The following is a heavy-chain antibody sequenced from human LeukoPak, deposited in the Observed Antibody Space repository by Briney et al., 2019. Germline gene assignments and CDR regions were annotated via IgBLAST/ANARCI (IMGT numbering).Heavy chain of an antibody. D-gene: IGHD1-26*01. J-gene: IGHJ4*02. CDR2: MNPNSGNT. CDR3: ARSSVGARRRIDY. Sequence: ASVKVSCTASGYTFTSYDINWVRQATGQGLEWMGWMNPNSGNTGYAQKFQGRVTMTRSTSINTAYMELNSLTSEDTAVYYCARSSVGARRRIDYWGQGTLVTVSS. CDR1: GYTFTSYD. V-gene: IGHV1-8*01.